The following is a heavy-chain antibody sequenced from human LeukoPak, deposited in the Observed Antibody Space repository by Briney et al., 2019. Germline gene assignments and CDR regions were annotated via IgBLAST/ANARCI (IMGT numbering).Heavy chain of an antibody. CDR2: INPNSGGT. J-gene: IGHJ3*02. Sequence: ASVKVSCKASGYTFTGYYMHWVRQAPGQGLEWMGWINPNSGGTNYAQKFQGRVTMTRDTSISTAYMELSRLRSDDTAVYYCARAAMGKDAFDIWGQGTMVTVSS. CDR1: GYTFTGYY. CDR3: ARAAMGKDAFDI. D-gene: IGHD5-18*01. V-gene: IGHV1-2*02.